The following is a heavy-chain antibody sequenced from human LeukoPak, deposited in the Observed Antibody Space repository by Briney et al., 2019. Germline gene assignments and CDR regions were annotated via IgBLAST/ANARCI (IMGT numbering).Heavy chain of an antibody. D-gene: IGHD6-19*01. V-gene: IGHV4-59*01. Sequence: SETLSLTCTVSGGSISSYYWSWIRQPPGKGLEWIGYIYYSGSTNYNPSLKSRVTISVDTSKNQFSLKLSSVTAADTAVYYYARCGYSSGCAYWGQGTLVTVSS. CDR3: ARCGYSSGCAY. CDR2: IYYSGST. CDR1: GGSISSYY. J-gene: IGHJ4*02.